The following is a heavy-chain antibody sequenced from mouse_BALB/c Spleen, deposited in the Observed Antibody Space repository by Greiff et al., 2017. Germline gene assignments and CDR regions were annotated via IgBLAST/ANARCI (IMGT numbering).Heavy chain of an antibody. CDR1: GFTFSSYA. D-gene: IGHD3-1*01. CDR3: ARDRATSPY. Sequence: EVKVVESGGGLVKPGGSLKLSCAASGFTFSSYAMSWVRQSPEKRLEWVAEISSGGSYTYYPDTVTGRFTISRDNAKNTLYLEMSSLRSEDTAMYYCARDRATSPYWGQGTLVTVSA. J-gene: IGHJ3*01. CDR2: ISSGGSYT. V-gene: IGHV5-9-4*01.